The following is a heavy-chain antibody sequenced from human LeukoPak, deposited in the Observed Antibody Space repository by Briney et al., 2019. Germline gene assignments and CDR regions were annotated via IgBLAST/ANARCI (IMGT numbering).Heavy chain of an antibody. CDR2: IYSGGST. CDR3: ARVISGWSYYFDY. V-gene: IGHV3-66*01. J-gene: IGHJ4*02. CDR1: GFTVSSNY. Sequence: GGSLRVSCAASGFTVSSNYMSWVRQAPGKGLEWVSVIYSGGSTYYADSVKGRFTISRDNSKNTLYLQMNSLRAEDTAVYYCARVISGWSYYFDYWGQGTLVTVSS. D-gene: IGHD6-19*01.